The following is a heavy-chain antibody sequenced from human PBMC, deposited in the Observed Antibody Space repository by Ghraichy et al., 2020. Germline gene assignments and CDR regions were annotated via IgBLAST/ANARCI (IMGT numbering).Heavy chain of an antibody. CDR1: GFTFSSYA. CDR3: AKGGSGRYYQSGLDY. CDR2: ISDGGGST. J-gene: IGHJ4*02. D-gene: IGHD1-26*01. V-gene: IGHV3-23*01. Sequence: GESLNISCAASGFTFSSYAMSWVRQAPGKGLEWVSAISDGGGSTYYADSVKGRFTISRDNSKNTLYLQMNSLRAEDTAVYYCAKGGSGRYYQSGLDYWGQGTLVTVSS.